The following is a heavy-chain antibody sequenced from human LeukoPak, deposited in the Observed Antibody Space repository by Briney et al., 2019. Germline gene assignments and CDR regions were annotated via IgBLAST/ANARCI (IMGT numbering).Heavy chain of an antibody. CDR2: IYYSGST. J-gene: IGHJ5*02. CDR3: ARGTVPAAPHNWFDP. V-gene: IGHV4-59*01. CDR1: GGSMSNYY. Sequence: SETLSLTCTVSGGSMSNYYWSWIRQPPGKGLEWIEYIYYSGSTNYNPSLKSRVTISVDTSKNHFSLKVSSVTAADTAVYYCARGTVPAAPHNWFDPWGQGTLVTVSS. D-gene: IGHD2-2*01.